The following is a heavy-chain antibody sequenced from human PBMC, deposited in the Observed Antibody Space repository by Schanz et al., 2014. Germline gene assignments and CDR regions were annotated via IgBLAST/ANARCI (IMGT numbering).Heavy chain of an antibody. D-gene: IGHD1-26*01. Sequence: QVQLVESGGGVVQPGGSLRLSCAASGFTFTNLGMHWVRRAPGKGLEWVAFIRYDGSNQYYADSVKGRFTISRDNSKNTLSLQMNSLRAEDTAVYYCAKELYSGSHYGWFDPWGQGTLVTVSS. J-gene: IGHJ5*02. CDR1: GFTFTNLG. V-gene: IGHV3-30*02. CDR3: AKELYSGSHYGWFDP. CDR2: IRYDGSNQ.